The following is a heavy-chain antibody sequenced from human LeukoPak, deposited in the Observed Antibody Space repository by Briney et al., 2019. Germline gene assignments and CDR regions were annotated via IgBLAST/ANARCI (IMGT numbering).Heavy chain of an antibody. CDR3: ASASSHRIAAGGDY. D-gene: IGHD6-13*01. CDR2: ISYDGTNK. J-gene: IGHJ4*02. CDR1: GFTFSTYA. V-gene: IGHV3-30*04. Sequence: PGGSLRLSCAASGFTFSTYAMHWVRQAPGKGLEWVALISYDGTNKYYADSVKGRFTISRDNAKNTLYLQMNSLRAEDTAVYYCASASSHRIAAGGDYWGQGTLVTVSS.